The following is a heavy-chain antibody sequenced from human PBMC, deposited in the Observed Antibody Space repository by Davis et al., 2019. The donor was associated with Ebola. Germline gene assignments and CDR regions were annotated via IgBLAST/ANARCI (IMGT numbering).Heavy chain of an antibody. Sequence: GESLKISCVASGFIFSDYGMHWVRQAPGKGLEWVAVISHDGSTKYYADSVKGRFTISRDDSKNTAYLQMNSLKTEDTAVYYCTTTTVTTDYWGQGTLVTVSS. CDR2: ISHDGSTK. V-gene: IGHV3-33*05. J-gene: IGHJ4*02. D-gene: IGHD4-17*01. CDR3: TTTTVTTDY. CDR1: GFIFSDYG.